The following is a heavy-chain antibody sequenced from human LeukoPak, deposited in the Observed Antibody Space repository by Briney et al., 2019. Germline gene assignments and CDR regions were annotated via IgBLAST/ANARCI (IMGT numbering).Heavy chain of an antibody. Sequence: ASVKVSCKASGYTFTRHYMHWVRQAPGQGLECMGIINPSGGSTSYAQKFRGRVTMTRDMSTSTVYMELSSLRSEDTAVYYCARDEQGSYGYGFGYNWFDPWGQGTLVTVSS. D-gene: IGHD5-18*01. CDR3: ARDEQGSYGYGFGYNWFDP. J-gene: IGHJ5*02. CDR1: GYTFTRHY. V-gene: IGHV1-46*01. CDR2: INPSGGST.